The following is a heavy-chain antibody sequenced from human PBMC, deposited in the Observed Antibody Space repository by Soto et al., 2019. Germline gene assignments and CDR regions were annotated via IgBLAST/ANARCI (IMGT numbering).Heavy chain of an antibody. D-gene: IGHD6-19*01. CDR3: ARHARAVAGDDAFDI. V-gene: IGHV4-59*08. CDR2: IYYSGST. Sequence: PSETLSLTCTVSGGSISSYYWSWIRQPPGKGLEWIGYIYYSGSTNYNPSLKSRVTISVDTSKNQFSLKLSSVTAADTAVYYCARHARAVAGDDAFDIWGQGTKVTVSS. J-gene: IGHJ3*02. CDR1: GGSISSYY.